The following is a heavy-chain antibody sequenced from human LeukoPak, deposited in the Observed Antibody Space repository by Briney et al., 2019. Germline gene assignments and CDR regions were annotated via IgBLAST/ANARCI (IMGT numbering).Heavy chain of an antibody. V-gene: IGHV4-61*01. CDR1: GGSISSGSYY. J-gene: IGHJ4*02. CDR2: IYHRGSA. D-gene: IGHD3-10*01. CDR3: ARGGAYYTSGSYLGY. Sequence: SQTLSPTCTVSGGSISSGSYYWSWIRQPPGKGLEWIGYIYHRGSANYNPSLKSRVAVSLDTSKNQFSLKLSSVTAADTAMYYCARGGAYYTSGSYLGYWGQGTLVTVSS.